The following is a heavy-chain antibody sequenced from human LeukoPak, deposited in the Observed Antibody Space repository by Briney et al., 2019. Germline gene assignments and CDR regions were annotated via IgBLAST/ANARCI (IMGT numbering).Heavy chain of an antibody. CDR1: GGSVSSYY. V-gene: IGHV4-59*02. CDR3: AREANSPTARYWYFDL. J-gene: IGHJ2*01. Sequence: PSETLSLTCTVPGGSVSSYYWSWMRQPPGKGLEWIGYVYHSGSTNYNPALKSRVTISLDTSENQFSLKLSSVTAADTAVYYCAREANSPTARYWYFDLWGRGTLVTVSS. CDR2: VYHSGST. D-gene: IGHD4-23*01.